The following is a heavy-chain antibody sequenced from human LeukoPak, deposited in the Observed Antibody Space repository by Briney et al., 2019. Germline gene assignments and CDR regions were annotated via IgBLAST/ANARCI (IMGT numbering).Heavy chain of an antibody. D-gene: IGHD2-21*02. CDR3: ARENCGGDCYSPLDY. Sequence: GGSLRLSCAASGFTFSDYYMSWIRQAPGKGLEWVSYISSSGSTIYYADSVKGRFTISRDNAKNSLYLQMNSLRAEDTAVYYCARENCGGDCYSPLDYWGQGTLVTVSS. V-gene: IGHV3-11*01. CDR2: ISSSGSTI. J-gene: IGHJ4*02. CDR1: GFTFSDYY.